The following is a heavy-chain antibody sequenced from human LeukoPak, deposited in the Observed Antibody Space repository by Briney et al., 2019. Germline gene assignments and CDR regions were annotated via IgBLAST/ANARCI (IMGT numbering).Heavy chain of an antibody. Sequence: TSETLSLTCTVSGGSISSSSYYWGWIRQPPGKGLEWIGSIYYSGSTNYNPSLKSRVTISVDTSKNQFSLKLSSVTAADTAVYYCAKREYCSGRNCPDAFDFWGQGTMVTVSS. CDR1: GGSISSSSYY. J-gene: IGHJ3*01. CDR2: IYYSGST. D-gene: IGHD2-15*01. CDR3: AKREYCSGRNCPDAFDF. V-gene: IGHV4-39*07.